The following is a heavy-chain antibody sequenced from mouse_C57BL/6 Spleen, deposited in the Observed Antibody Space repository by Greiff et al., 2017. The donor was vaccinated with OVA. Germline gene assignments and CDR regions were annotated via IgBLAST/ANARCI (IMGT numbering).Heavy chain of an antibody. J-gene: IGHJ1*03. CDR2: ISSGGDYI. CDR1: FFTFIIYS. Sequence: SLPLSFASSFFTFIIYSISFFLHTPDKSLEWVAYISSGGDYIYYADTVKGRFTISRDNARNTLYLQMSSLKSEDTAMYYWTRDLDYYGSSYWYFDVWGTGTTVTVSS. D-gene: IGHD1-1*01. CDR3: TRDLDYYGSSYWYFDV. V-gene: IGHV5-9-1*02.